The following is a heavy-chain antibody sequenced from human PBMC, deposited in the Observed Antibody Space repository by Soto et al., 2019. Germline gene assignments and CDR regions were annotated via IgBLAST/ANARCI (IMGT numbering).Heavy chain of an antibody. J-gene: IGHJ6*02. CDR1: GGTFSSYA. CDR2: IIPIFGTA. Sequence: SVKVSCKACGGTFSSYAISWVRQAPGQGLEWMGGIIPIFGTANYAQKFQGRVTITADESTSTAYMELSSLRSEDTAVYYCARGSGYCSSTSCYHYYYGMDVWGQGTTVTVSS. CDR3: ARGSGYCSSTSCYHYYYGMDV. D-gene: IGHD2-2*01. V-gene: IGHV1-69*13.